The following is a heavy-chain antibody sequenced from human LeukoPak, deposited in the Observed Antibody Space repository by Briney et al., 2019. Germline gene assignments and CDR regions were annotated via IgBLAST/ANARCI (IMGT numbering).Heavy chain of an antibody. CDR2: INPNSGGT. CDR3: ASSTGYSGYDLSPVGY. D-gene: IGHD5-12*01. J-gene: IGHJ4*02. Sequence: ASVKVSCKASGYTFTGYYMHWVRQAPGQGLEWMGWINPNSGGTNYAQKFQGRVTMTRDTSISTAYMELSRLRSDDTAVYYCASSTGYSGYDLSPVGYWGQGTLVTVSS. CDR1: GYTFTGYY. V-gene: IGHV1-2*02.